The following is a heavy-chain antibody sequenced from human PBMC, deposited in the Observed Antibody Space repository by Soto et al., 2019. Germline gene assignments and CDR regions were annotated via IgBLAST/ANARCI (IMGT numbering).Heavy chain of an antibody. D-gene: IGHD4-17*01. CDR1: GFTFSSYA. Sequence: GGSLRLSCAASGFTFSSYAMSWVRQAPGKGLEWVSAISGSGGSTYYADSVKGRFTISRDNSKNTLYLQMNSLRAEDTAVYYCAKKTLTVTSPTRAYYYYMDVWGTGTTVTVSS. J-gene: IGHJ6*03. CDR2: ISGSGGST. CDR3: AKKTLTVTSPTRAYYYYMDV. V-gene: IGHV3-23*01.